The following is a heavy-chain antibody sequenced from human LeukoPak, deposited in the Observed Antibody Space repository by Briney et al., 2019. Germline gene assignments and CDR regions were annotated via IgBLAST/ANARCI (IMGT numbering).Heavy chain of an antibody. Sequence: PGGSLRLSCAGSAFIFSGHWMNWVRQTPGKGLEWVASIKEDGSERQYVDSVKGRFSISRDNTKGSLFLQLNSLRAEDTAVYYCAKWVATSRGRFDYWGQGTLVTVSS. CDR3: AKWVATSRGRFDY. CDR2: IKEDGSER. CDR1: AFIFSGHW. V-gene: IGHV3-7*03. D-gene: IGHD5-12*01. J-gene: IGHJ4*02.